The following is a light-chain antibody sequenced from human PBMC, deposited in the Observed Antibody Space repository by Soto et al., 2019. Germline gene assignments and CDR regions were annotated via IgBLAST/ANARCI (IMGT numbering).Light chain of an antibody. CDR2: GAS. V-gene: IGKV3-20*01. CDR3: QQYGSSPIT. Sequence: EIVLTQSPGTLSLSPGERATLSCRASQSVRSNYLAWYQQKPGQAPRLLIYGASSRATDIPDRFSGSGSGTDFTLTNSRLEPEDFAVYYCQQYGSSPITFGQGTKVDI. J-gene: IGKJ1*01. CDR1: QSVRSNY.